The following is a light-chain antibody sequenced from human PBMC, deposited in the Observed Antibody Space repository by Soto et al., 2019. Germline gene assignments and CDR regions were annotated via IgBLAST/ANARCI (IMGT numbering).Light chain of an antibody. Sequence: DIELTQSPGTLSLSPGERATLSCRASQSVSSSYLAWYQQKPGQAPRLLIYGASSRATGIPERFSGSGSGTDFTLTISRLEPEDFAVYYCQQYDSSPLTFGGGTKVEIK. CDR1: QSVSSSY. CDR3: QQYDSSPLT. J-gene: IGKJ4*01. CDR2: GAS. V-gene: IGKV3-20*01.